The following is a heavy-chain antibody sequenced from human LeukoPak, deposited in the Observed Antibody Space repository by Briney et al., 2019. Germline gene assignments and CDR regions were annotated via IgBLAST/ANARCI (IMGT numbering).Heavy chain of an antibody. CDR1: GFTFSSYA. Sequence: PGGPLRLSCAASGFTFSSYAMHWVRQAPGKGLEWVAVISYDGSNKYYADSVKGRFTISRDNSKNTLYLQMNSLRAEDTAVYYCARVKVYSPGPYWGQGTLVTVSS. CDR3: ARVKVYSPGPY. D-gene: IGHD2-8*01. CDR2: ISYDGSNK. J-gene: IGHJ4*02. V-gene: IGHV3-30*04.